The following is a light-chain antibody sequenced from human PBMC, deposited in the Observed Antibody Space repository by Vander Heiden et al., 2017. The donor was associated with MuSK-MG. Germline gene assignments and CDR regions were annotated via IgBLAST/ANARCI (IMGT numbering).Light chain of an antibody. CDR3: LQYGSAPLT. Sequence: EIVLTQSPGTLSLSPGERATLSCRASQSVRSSQLAWYQQKPGQAPRLVIYSTSSRATDFPDRFSGSGSGRDFTLTINRLEPEDFAVYYCLQYGSAPLTFGGGTTVELK. CDR1: QSVRSSQ. V-gene: IGKV3-20*01. CDR2: STS. J-gene: IGKJ4*01.